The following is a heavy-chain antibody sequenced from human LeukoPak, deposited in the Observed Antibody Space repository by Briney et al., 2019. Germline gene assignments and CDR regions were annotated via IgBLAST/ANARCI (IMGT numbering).Heavy chain of an antibody. D-gene: IGHD6-19*01. CDR1: GFTFSSSA. Sequence: GGSLRLSCAASGFTFSSSAMSWVRQVPGKGLEWVSGISASGGSTSYADSVKGRFTISRDNSKNTLYLQMNSLRAEDTAVYYCAKRIAVAGDYWGQGTLVTVSS. CDR3: AKRIAVAGDY. J-gene: IGHJ4*02. V-gene: IGHV3-23*01. CDR2: ISASGGST.